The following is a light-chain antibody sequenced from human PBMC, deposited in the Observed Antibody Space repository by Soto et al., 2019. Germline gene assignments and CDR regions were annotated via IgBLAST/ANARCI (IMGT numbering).Light chain of an antibody. V-gene: IGKV3-11*01. J-gene: IGKJ5*01. CDR3: QQRSNWQIT. CDR2: DAS. Sequence: EIVLSQSPATLSLYKGERATLSCRASQSIGLAIAWYQHKPGQAPRLLIFDASQRATGIPARFRGSGSGTDFTLTISCLQPEDFAVYYCQQRSNWQITFCQVTRLEIK. CDR1: QSIGLA.